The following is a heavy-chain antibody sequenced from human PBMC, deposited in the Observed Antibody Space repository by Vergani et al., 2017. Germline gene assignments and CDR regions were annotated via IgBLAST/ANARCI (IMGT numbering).Heavy chain of an antibody. CDR2: ISSSSSYI. CDR3: ARVFEDVDDSSGDYFYWYFDL. CDR1: GGSISSSS. J-gene: IGHJ2*01. V-gene: IGHV3-21*01. D-gene: IGHD3-22*01. Sequence: LQLQESGPGLVKPSETLSLTCTVSGGSISSSSYYWGWIRQAPGKGMEWVSSISSSSSYIYYADSVKGRFTISRDNAKNSLYLQMNSLRAEDTAVYYCARVFEDVDDSSGDYFYWYFDLWGRGTLVTVSS.